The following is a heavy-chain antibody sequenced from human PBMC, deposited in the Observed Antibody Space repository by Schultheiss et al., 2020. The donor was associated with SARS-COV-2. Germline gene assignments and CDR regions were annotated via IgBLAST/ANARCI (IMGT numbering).Heavy chain of an antibody. J-gene: IGHJ6*02. CDR3: AKRIAAAGNYYYYGMDV. Sequence: GGSLRLSCAASGFSFSSYSMNWVRQAPGKGLEWVSAISGSGGSTYYADSVKGRFTISRDNSKNTLYLQMNSLRAEDTAVYYCAKRIAAAGNYYYYGMDVWGQGTTVTVSS. V-gene: IGHV3-23*01. CDR2: ISGSGGST. CDR1: GFSFSSYS. D-gene: IGHD6-13*01.